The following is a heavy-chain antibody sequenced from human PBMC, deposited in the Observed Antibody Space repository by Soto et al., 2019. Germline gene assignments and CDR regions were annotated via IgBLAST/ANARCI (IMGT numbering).Heavy chain of an antibody. CDR2: IKPDGSEK. J-gene: IGHJ4*02. V-gene: IGHV3-7*03. Sequence: EVQLLESGGGLVQPGGSLRLSCAASGFTFSRYWMNWVRQAPGKGLEWVANIKPDGSEKYYVDSVKGRFTISRDNARNSLYLQMNSLRAEDTAVYYCARDLNEVGQVPHYWGQGTLVTVSS. CDR1: GFTFSRYW. CDR3: ARDLNEVGQVPHY.